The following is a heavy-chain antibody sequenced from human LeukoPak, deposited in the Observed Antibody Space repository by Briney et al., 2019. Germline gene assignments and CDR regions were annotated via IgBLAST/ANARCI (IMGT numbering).Heavy chain of an antibody. CDR3: ARGHAPRAFDI. D-gene: IGHD2-8*01. V-gene: IGHV4-34*01. J-gene: IGHJ3*02. CDR2: INHSGST. Sequence: SETLSLTCAVYGGSFSGYYWSWIRQPPGKGLEWIGEINHSGSTNYNPPLKSRVTISVDTSKNQFSLKLSSVTAADTAVYYCARGHAPRAFDIWGQGTMVTVSS. CDR1: GGSFSGYY.